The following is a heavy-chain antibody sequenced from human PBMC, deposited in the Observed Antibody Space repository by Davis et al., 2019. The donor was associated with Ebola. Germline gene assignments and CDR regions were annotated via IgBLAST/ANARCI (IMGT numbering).Heavy chain of an antibody. CDR2: ISQSGST. CDR1: GDSISSSNW. Sequence: SETLSPTCAVSGDSISSSNWWSWVRQPPGKGLEWIGEISQSGSTNYNPSLKSRVTISVDTSKNQFSLKLTSVTAADTAVYSCAGIAATGSYWGQGALVTVSS. D-gene: IGHD6-13*01. CDR3: AGIAATGSY. V-gene: IGHV4-4*02. J-gene: IGHJ4*02.